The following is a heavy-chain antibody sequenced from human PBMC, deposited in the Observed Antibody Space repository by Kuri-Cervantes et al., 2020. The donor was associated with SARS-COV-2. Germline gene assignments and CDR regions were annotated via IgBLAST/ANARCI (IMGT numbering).Heavy chain of an antibody. CDR1: GGSISSSSHY. V-gene: IGHV4-61*01. CDR3: ARDPGPHTIFGVVDYYYYMDV. J-gene: IGHJ6*03. CDR2: IYYSGST. D-gene: IGHD3-3*01. Sequence: SETLSLTCTVSGGSISSSSHYWSWIRQPPGKGLEWIGYIYYSGSTNYNLSLKCRVTISVDTSKNQFSLELSSVTAADTAVYYGARDPGPHTIFGVVDYYYYMDVWAKGPRSPSP.